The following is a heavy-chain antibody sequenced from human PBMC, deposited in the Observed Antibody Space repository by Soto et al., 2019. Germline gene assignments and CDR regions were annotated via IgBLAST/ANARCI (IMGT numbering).Heavy chain of an antibody. V-gene: IGHV3-23*01. CDR2: ISGSGGST. J-gene: IGHJ3*02. D-gene: IGHD5-18*01. CDR1: GFTFSSYA. Sequence: GGSLRLSCAASGFTFSSYAMSWVRQAPGKGLEWVSAISGSGGSTYYADSVKGRFTISRDNSKNTLYLQMNSLRAEDTAVYYSAKVGVDTAMVNHDAFDIWGQGTMVTVSS. CDR3: AKVGVDTAMVNHDAFDI.